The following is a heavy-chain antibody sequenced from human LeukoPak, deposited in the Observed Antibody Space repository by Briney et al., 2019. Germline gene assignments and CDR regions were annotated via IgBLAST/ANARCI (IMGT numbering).Heavy chain of an antibody. J-gene: IGHJ4*02. D-gene: IGHD2-21*01. CDR3: ARDIYGGHDY. V-gene: IGHV3-7*04. CDR1: GGSITSTNW. Sequence: GTLSLTCGVSGGSITSTNWWSWVRQAPGKGLEWVANINQDGSEKSYVDSVEGRFTISRDNAKKSLYLHVNSLRAEDTAVYYCARDIYGGHDYWGQGTPLTVSS. CDR2: INQDGSEK.